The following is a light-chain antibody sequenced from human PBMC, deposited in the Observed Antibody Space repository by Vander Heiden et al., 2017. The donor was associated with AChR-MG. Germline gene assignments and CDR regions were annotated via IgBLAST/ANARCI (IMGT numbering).Light chain of an antibody. CDR3: QQSYSTPYT. Sequence: DIQMTQSPSSLSASVGDRVTIPCRASQSIGNYLNWYQKKPRKAPKVLISAASSLQSGVPSRFSGGGSGTDFTLTISSLQPEDFATYYCQQSYSTPYTFGPGTKVDI. J-gene: IGKJ3*01. V-gene: IGKV1-39*01. CDR1: QSIGNY. CDR2: AAS.